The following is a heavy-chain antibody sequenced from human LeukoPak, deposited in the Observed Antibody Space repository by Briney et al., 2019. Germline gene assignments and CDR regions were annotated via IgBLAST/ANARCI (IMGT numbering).Heavy chain of an antibody. CDR1: GFTFSSYA. CDR3: ARQLGYCSGGNCYFDL. J-gene: IGHJ4*02. CDR2: ISGSGEST. Sequence: GGSLRLSCAASGFTFSSYAMSWVRQAPGKGLGWVSAISGSGESTYDKDSVKGRFSISRDNSKNTLYLQMNSLRAEATAVYHCARQLGYCSGGNCYFDLWGQGALVTVSS. V-gene: IGHV3-23*01. D-gene: IGHD2-15*01.